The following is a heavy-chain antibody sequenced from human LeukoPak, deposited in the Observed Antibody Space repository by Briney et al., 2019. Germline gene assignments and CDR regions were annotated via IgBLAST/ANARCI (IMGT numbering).Heavy chain of an antibody. CDR1: GFTFSSYA. CDR3: ARDSLRFLEQETSDY. D-gene: IGHD3-3*01. V-gene: IGHV3-30-3*01. J-gene: IGHJ4*02. CDR2: ISYDGSNK. Sequence: GGSLRLSCAASGFTFSSYAMHWVRQAPGKGLEWVAVISYDGSNKYYADSVKGRFSISRDNSKNTLYLQMNSLRAEDTAVYYCARDSLRFLEQETSDYWGQGTLVTVSS.